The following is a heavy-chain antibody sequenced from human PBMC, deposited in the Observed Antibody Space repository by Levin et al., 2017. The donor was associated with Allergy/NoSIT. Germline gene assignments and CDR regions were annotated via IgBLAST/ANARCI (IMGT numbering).Heavy chain of an antibody. D-gene: IGHD3-22*01. Sequence: PGESLKISCAASGFAFSRYAMHWVRQAPGKGLAWVALVSNDGSNQNYGDSMKGRFTISRDNSKNTLYLQMNSLRAEDTAVYYCARGVPDYYTSSDYRPYYFDYWGQGTLVTVSS. CDR2: VSNDGSNQ. CDR3: ARGVPDYYTSSDYRPYYFDY. CDR1: GFAFSRYA. J-gene: IGHJ4*02. V-gene: IGHV3-30*04.